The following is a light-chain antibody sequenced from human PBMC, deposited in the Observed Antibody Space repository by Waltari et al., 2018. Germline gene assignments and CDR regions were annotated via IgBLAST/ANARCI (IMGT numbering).Light chain of an antibody. Sequence: DIVLTQSPGTLSLSPGERATLSCRASQSVTSGYLAWHQQKPGQAPRLLIFGASRRATGIPDRFSGSGSGTDFTLTISRLEPEDFAVYYCQQYGRSPRTFGQGTKVEIK. J-gene: IGKJ1*01. CDR1: QSVTSGY. V-gene: IGKV3-20*01. CDR3: QQYGRSPRT. CDR2: GAS.